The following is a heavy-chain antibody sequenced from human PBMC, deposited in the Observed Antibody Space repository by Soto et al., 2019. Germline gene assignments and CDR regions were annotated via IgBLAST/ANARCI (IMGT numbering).Heavy chain of an antibody. CDR2: IYPGDSDT. CDR1: GYSFTSYC. Sequence: PGESLKSSCKGSGYSFTSYCIGWVHQKNGKGLEWMGIIYPGDSDTRYSPSFQGQVTISADKSISTAYLQWSSLKASDTAMYYCARSTYYYDSSGNYFDYWGQGTLVTVSS. D-gene: IGHD3-22*01. J-gene: IGHJ4*02. CDR3: ARSTYYYDSSGNYFDY. V-gene: IGHV5-51*07.